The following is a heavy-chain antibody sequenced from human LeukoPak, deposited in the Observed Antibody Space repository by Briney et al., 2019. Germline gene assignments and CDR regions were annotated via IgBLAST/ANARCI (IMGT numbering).Heavy chain of an antibody. D-gene: IGHD6-13*01. V-gene: IGHV3-21*01. CDR2: ISSSSSYI. Sequence: GGSLRLSCAASGFTFSSYSMNWVRQAPGKGLEWVSSISSSSSYIYYADSVKGRFTISRDNSKNTLYLQMNSLRAEDTAVYYCAREREQQLASVYYYYYGMDVWGQGTTVTVSS. CDR3: AREREQQLASVYYYYYGMDV. J-gene: IGHJ6*02. CDR1: GFTFSSYS.